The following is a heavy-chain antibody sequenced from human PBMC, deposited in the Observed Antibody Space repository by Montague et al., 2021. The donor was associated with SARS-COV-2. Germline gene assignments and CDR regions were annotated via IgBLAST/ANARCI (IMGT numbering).Heavy chain of an antibody. J-gene: IGHJ4*02. CDR2: ICDSGNT. CDR3: AILTAGYCSVGSCYWGTGFDY. Sequence: TLSLTCTVSGGSISSGGYYWIWIRQHPGKGLDWIRYICDSGNTYYNPSLKSRVTISVYTSKTQFSLNLSSVTDADTAVYYCAILTAGYCSVGSCYWGTGFDYWGQGTLVTVSS. CDR1: GGSISSGGYY. V-gene: IGHV4-31*03. D-gene: IGHD2-15*01.